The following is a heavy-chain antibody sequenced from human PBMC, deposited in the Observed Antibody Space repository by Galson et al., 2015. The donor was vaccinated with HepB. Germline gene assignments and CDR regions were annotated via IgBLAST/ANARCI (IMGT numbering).Heavy chain of an antibody. Sequence: SLRLSCAASGFTFSSYAMSWVRQAPGKGLEWVSAISGSGGSTYYADSVKGRFTISRDNSKNTLYLQMNSLRAEDTAVYYCAKGTDIVVVPAAILDYWGQGTLVTVSS. V-gene: IGHV3-23*01. CDR3: AKGTDIVVVPAAILDY. CDR2: ISGSGGST. D-gene: IGHD2-2*02. CDR1: GFTFSSYA. J-gene: IGHJ4*02.